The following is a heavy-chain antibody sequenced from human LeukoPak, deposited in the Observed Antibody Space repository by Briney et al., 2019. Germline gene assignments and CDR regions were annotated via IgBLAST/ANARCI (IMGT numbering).Heavy chain of an antibody. Sequence: SETLSLTCSVSGGSISSYYWSWIRQPPGKGLEWIGYIYYSASTNYNPSLKSRVTISIDTSKNQFSLKLSSVTAADTAVYYCARVGYSYGGERFDPWGQGTLVTVSS. CDR1: GGSISSYY. V-gene: IGHV4-59*01. D-gene: IGHD5-18*01. J-gene: IGHJ5*02. CDR3: ARVGYSYGGERFDP. CDR2: IYYSAST.